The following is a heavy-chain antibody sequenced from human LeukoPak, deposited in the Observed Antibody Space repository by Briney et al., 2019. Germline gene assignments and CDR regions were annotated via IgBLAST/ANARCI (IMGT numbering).Heavy chain of an antibody. CDR1: GFTFSDYG. CDR2: IWYDGSNK. Sequence: GRSLRLSCAASGFTFSDYGMHWVRQAPGKGLEWVAVIWYDGSNKYYADSVKGRFTISRDNSKNTLYLQMDSLRAEDTAVYYCARDAWGRGYSYVNWFDPWGQGTLVTVSS. D-gene: IGHD5-18*01. CDR3: ARDAWGRGYSYVNWFDP. J-gene: IGHJ5*02. V-gene: IGHV3-33*01.